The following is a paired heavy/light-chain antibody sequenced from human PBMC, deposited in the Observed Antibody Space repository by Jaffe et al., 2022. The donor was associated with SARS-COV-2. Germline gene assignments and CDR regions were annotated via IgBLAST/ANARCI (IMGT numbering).Heavy chain of an antibody. CDR2: ITPFNGNT. V-gene: IGHV1-45*02. CDR1: EYTFAYRY. J-gene: IGHJ4*02. CDR3: ASALRYFDLTD. Sequence: QMQLVQSGAEVKRTGSSVKVSCKTSEYTFAYRYLHWVRQAPGQAPEWMGWITPFNGNTNYAQRFQDRVTITRDTSMSTAYMEMNSLRFEDTAMYYCASALRYFDLTDWGQGTLVTVSS. D-gene: IGHD3-9*01.
Light chain of an antibody. CDR1: SSNIGSNT. Sequence: QSVLTQPPSASGTPGQRVTISCSGSSSNIGSNTVNWYQQLPGTAPKLLIYTNNQRPSGVPDRFSGSKSGTSASLAISGLESEDEAAYYCSAWDDSLNGPVFGGGTKVTVL. CDR2: TNN. V-gene: IGLV1-44*01. J-gene: IGLJ3*02. CDR3: SAWDDSLNGPV.